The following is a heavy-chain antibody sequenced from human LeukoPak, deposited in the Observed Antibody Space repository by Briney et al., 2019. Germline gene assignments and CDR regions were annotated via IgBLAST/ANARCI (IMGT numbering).Heavy chain of an antibody. CDR2: IYSGGGT. V-gene: IGHV3-66*01. CDR3: ARDAY. CDR1: VFTDSDNY. J-gene: IGHJ4*02. Sequence: GGSLRLSCAASVFTDSDNYMSWVRQAPGKGLEWVSVIYSGGGTDYADSVKGRFTISRDISKNTLFLQMDSLRAEDTAMYYCARDAYWGQGTLVTVSS.